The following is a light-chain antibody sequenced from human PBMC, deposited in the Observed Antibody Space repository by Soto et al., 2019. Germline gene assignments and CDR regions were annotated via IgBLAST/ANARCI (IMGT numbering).Light chain of an antibody. CDR1: QNIGSL. J-gene: IGKJ3*01. CDR3: QHYNSWPPFT. Sequence: IVMTQSPVTLSVSPGERATLSCRASQNIGSLLAWYQHKPGQAPRLLIYAASTRATGIPDRFSGSGSGTELTLTISSLRSEDFAVYYCQHYNSWPPFTFGPGTKVDI. CDR2: AAS. V-gene: IGKV3-15*01.